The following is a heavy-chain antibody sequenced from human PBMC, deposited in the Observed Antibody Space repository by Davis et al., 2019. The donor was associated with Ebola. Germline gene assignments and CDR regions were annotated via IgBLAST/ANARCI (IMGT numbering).Heavy chain of an antibody. CDR3: ARASIVATYYFDY. CDR1: GYTFTGYY. Sequence: ASVKVSCKSSGYTFTGYYMHWVRQAPGQGLEWMGIINPSGGSTSYAQKFQGRVTMTRDTSTSTVYMELSSLRSEDTAVYYCARASIVATYYFDYWGQGTLVTVSS. CDR2: INPSGGST. V-gene: IGHV1-46*01. J-gene: IGHJ4*02. D-gene: IGHD5-12*01.